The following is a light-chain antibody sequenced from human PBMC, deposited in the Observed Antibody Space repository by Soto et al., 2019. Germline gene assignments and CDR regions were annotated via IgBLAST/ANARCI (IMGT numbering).Light chain of an antibody. CDR2: GNS. J-gene: IGLJ1*01. CDR1: SSNIGAGYD. Sequence: QSVLTHPTSGAGVPGQKVTISCTGSSSNIGAGYDVHWYQQLPGTAPKLLIYGNSNRPSGVPDRFSGSKSGTSASLAITGLQAEDEADYYCQSYDSSLSGRVFGTGTKVTVL. CDR3: QSYDSSLSGRV. V-gene: IGLV1-40*01.